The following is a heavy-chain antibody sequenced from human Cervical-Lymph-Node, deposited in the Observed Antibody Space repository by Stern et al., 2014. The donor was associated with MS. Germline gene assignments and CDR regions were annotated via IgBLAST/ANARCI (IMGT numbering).Heavy chain of an antibody. J-gene: IGHJ6*02. CDR2: ITPIFGTA. CDR1: GGTFSRYA. Sequence: VQLVESGAEVKKPGSSVKVSCKASGGTFSRYAISWVRQAPGQGLEGVGGITPIFGTANYAQKFQGRVTITADESTSTAYMELSSLRSEDTAVYYCARGELKEGLVRGMDVWGQGTTVTVSS. D-gene: IGHD1-26*01. V-gene: IGHV1-69*01. CDR3: ARGELKEGLVRGMDV.